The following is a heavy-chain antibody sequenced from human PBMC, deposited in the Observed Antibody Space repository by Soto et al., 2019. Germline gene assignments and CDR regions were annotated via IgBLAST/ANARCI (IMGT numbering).Heavy chain of an antibody. Sequence: PGGSLRLSCAASGFTFISYSMNWVRQAPGKGLEWVSSISSSSSYIYYADSVKGRFTISRDNAKNSLYLQMNSLRAEDTAVYYWARVSLFPNAFDIWGQGTMVTVSS. J-gene: IGHJ3*02. CDR3: ARVSLFPNAFDI. CDR2: ISSSSSYI. CDR1: GFTFISYS. V-gene: IGHV3-21*01.